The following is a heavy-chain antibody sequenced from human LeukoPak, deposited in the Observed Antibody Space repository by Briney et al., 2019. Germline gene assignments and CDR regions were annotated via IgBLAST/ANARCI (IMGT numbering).Heavy chain of an antibody. J-gene: IGHJ3*02. D-gene: IGHD2-2*02. V-gene: IGHV5-51*01. CDR2: IYPGDSDT. Sequence: GESLKISCKGSGYSFTSYWISWVRQMPGKGLEWMGIIYPGDSDTRYSPSFQGQVTISADKSISTAYLQWSSLKASDTAMYYCATTVVPAAILALAAFDIWGQGTMVTVSS. CDR1: GYSFTSYW. CDR3: ATTVVPAAILALAAFDI.